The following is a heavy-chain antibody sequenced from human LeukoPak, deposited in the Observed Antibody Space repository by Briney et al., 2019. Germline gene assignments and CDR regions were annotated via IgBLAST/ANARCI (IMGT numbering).Heavy chain of an antibody. CDR2: ISSSGSTI. D-gene: IGHD6-13*01. J-gene: IGHJ6*02. CDR3: ARLPGIAAAGRVVYYGMDV. Sequence: GGSLRLSCAASGFTFSDYYMSWIRQAPGKGLEWVSYISSSGSTIYYADSVKGRFTISRDNAKNSLYLQMNSLRAEDTAVYYCARLPGIAAAGRVVYYGMDVWGQGTTVTVSS. CDR1: GFTFSDYY. V-gene: IGHV3-11*04.